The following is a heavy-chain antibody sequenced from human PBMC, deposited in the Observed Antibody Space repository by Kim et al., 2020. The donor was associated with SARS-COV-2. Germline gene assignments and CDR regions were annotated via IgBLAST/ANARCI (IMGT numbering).Heavy chain of an antibody. CDR3: ARGQWLAILSYYYYGMDV. D-gene: IGHD6-19*01. J-gene: IGHJ6*02. CDR2: IIPIFGTA. CDR1: GGTFSSYA. V-gene: IGHV1-69*13. Sequence: SVKVSCKASGGTFSSYAISWVRQAPGQGLEWMGGIIPIFGTANYAQKFQGRVTITADESTSTAYMELSSLRSEDTAVYYCARGQWLAILSYYYYGMDVWGQGTTVTVSS.